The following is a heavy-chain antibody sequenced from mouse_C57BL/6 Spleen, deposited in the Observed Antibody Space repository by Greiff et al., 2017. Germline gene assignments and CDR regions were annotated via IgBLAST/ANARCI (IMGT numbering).Heavy chain of an antibody. CDR1: GFTFSSYA. Sequence: EVKLVESGGGLVKPGGSLKLSCAASGFTFSSYAMSWVRQTPEKRLEWVAIISDGGSYTYYPDNVKGRFTISRDNAKNNLYLQMSHLKSEDTAMYYCARAPTGTHFDYWGQGTTLTVSS. V-gene: IGHV5-4*03. D-gene: IGHD4-1*02. CDR2: ISDGGSYT. CDR3: ARAPTGTHFDY. J-gene: IGHJ2*01.